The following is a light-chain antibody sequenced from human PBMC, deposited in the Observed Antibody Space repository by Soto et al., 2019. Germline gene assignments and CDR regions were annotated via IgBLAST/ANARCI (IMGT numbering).Light chain of an antibody. V-gene: IGKV3-20*01. Sequence: LVLTQSPGTLSLSPGERATLSCRASQSVTSSYLAWYQQKPGQPPRLLIYGASTRATGIPDRFSGSGYGTHFTLTINRVEPEDFAVYYCQQYGGSPLFTFGQGSKLEIK. CDR1: QSVTSSY. J-gene: IGKJ2*01. CDR3: QQYGGSPLFT. CDR2: GAS.